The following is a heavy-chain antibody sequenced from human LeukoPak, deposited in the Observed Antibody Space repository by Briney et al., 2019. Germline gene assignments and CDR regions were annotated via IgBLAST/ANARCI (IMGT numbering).Heavy chain of an antibody. V-gene: IGHV5-51*01. CDR3: ARLGLDSGKYFQH. CDR2: IYPGDSDT. J-gene: IGHJ1*01. CDR1: GYSFTSYW. Sequence: GESLKISCKGSGYSFTSYWIGWVRQMPGKGLEWIGIIYPGDSDTRYSPSFQGQVTISADKSISTAYLQWSSLKASDTAMYYCARLGLDSGKYFQHWGQGTLVTVSS. D-gene: IGHD2-15*01.